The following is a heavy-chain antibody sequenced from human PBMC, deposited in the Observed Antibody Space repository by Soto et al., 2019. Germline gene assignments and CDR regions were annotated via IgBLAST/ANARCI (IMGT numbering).Heavy chain of an antibody. J-gene: IGHJ6*02. CDR1: GFTFNAHA. CDR2: ISGGGKST. Sequence: EVEVLESGGGLQQPGGSLRLSCVASGFTFNAHAMTWVRQGPGVGLEWTSSISGGGKSTYSAGSVKGRFTVSRDNSKNTLTLEMNSLRVEDTATYYCVKDWTGNKCPCLDVWGQGTTVTVSS. V-gene: IGHV3-23*01. D-gene: IGHD3-9*01. CDR3: VKDWTGNKCPCLDV.